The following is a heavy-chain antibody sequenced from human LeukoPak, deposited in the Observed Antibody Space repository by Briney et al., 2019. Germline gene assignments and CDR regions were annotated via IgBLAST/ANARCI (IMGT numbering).Heavy chain of an antibody. D-gene: IGHD3-16*02. V-gene: IGHV3-72*01. J-gene: IGHJ3*02. CDR2: TRNKANSYTT. CDR1: GFTFSDHY. CDR3: ARYTAHDAFDI. Sequence: GGSLRLSCAASGFTFSDHYMDWVRQAPGKGLEWVSRTRNKANSYTTEYAASVKGRFTISRDDSKNSLYLQMNSLKTEDTAVYYCARYTAHDAFDIWGQGTMVTVSS.